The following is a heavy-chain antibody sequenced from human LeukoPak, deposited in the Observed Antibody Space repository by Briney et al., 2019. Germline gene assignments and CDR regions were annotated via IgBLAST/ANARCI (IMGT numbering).Heavy chain of an antibody. D-gene: IGHD2-21*02. CDR1: GFTFSDYY. CDR3: ARELGTADRDY. Sequence: GGSLRLSCAASGFTFSDYYMTWIRQAPGKGLEWLSYISSSGDITHYADPVKGRFTISRDNAKSSLYLQIKSLRAEDTAMYYCARELGTADRDYWGQGSLVTVSS. J-gene: IGHJ4*02. V-gene: IGHV3-11*01. CDR2: ISSSGDIT.